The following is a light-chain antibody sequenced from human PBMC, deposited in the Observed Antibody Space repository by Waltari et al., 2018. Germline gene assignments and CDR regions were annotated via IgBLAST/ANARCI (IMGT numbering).Light chain of an antibody. CDR1: QNIYGF. CDR3: QQSYSTPLYS. J-gene: IGKJ2*01. V-gene: IGKV1-39*01. CDR2: AAS. Sequence: DIQMTQSPSSLSASVGDRVTTTCRASQNIYGFLHWYQHKPWKAPKLLIYAASTLQSGVSSRFTGSGSGTYFTLSITSLQPEDVATYYCQQSYSTPLYSFGQGTKLEIK.